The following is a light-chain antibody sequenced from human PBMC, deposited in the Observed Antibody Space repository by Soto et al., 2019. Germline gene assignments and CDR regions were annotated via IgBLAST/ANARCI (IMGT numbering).Light chain of an antibody. J-gene: IGKJ5*01. V-gene: IGKV3D-15*01. CDR3: QQYNNWPIT. CDR2: GAS. CDR1: QSVSNN. Sequence: EIVLTQSPGTLSLSPGERATLSCRASQSVSNNYLAWYQQKPGQAPRLLIYGASNRATGIPDRFSGSGSGTELTLTISSLQSEDFEIYYCQQYNNWPITFGQGTRLEIK.